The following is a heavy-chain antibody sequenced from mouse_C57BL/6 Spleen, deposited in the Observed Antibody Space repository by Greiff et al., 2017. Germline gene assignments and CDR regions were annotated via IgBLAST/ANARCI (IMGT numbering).Heavy chain of an antibody. J-gene: IGHJ1*03. CDR1: GFTFSSYA. CDR3: ARDSTYGNYADWYFDV. Sequence: DVMLVESGGGLVKPGGSLKLSCAASGFTFSSYAMSWVRQTPEKRLEWVATISDGGSYTYYPDNVKGRFTISRDNAKNNLYLQMSHLKSEDTAMYYGARDSTYGNYADWYFDVWGTGTTVTVSS. V-gene: IGHV5-4*01. D-gene: IGHD2-1*01. CDR2: ISDGGSYT.